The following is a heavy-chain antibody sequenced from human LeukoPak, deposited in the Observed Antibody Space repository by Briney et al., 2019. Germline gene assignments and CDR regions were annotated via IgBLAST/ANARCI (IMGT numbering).Heavy chain of an antibody. V-gene: IGHV4-59*01. J-gene: IGHJ6*03. Sequence: SETLSLTCTVSGGSISSYYWSWIRQPPGKGLEWIGYIYYSGSTNYNPSLKSRVTISVDTSKNQFSLKLSSVTAADTAVYYCARGQYQLSISHYYYMDVWGKGTTVTVSS. CDR1: GGSISSYY. D-gene: IGHD2-2*01. CDR3: ARGQYQLSISHYYYMDV. CDR2: IYYSGST.